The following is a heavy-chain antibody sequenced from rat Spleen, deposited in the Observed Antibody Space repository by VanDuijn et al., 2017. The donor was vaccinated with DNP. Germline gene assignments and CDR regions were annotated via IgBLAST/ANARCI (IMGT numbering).Heavy chain of an antibody. CDR2: ISYDGSST. D-gene: IGHD5-1*01. CDR1: GFTFSDYN. CDR3: ARRGITGKDFDY. Sequence: EVQLVESGGGLVQPGRSLKLSCAASGFTFSDYNMAWVRQAPKKGLEWVATISYDGSSTYYRDSVKGRFTISRDNAKSTLYLQMDSLRSEDTATYYCARRGITGKDFDYWGQGVMVTVSS. V-gene: IGHV5-7*01. J-gene: IGHJ2*01.